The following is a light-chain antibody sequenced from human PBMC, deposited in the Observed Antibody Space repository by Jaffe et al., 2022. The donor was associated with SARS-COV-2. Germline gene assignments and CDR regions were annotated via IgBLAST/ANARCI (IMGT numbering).Light chain of an antibody. V-gene: IGLV1-51*01. Sequence: QSVLTQPPSVSAAPGQKVTISCSGRSSNIGSNSVSWYQHLPRTAPKLLIYDNDKRPSGIPDRFSGSKSDTSATLDITGLQTGDEADYYCGTWDNTLSAGVFGGGTKLTVL. CDR1: SSNIGSNS. CDR2: DND. J-gene: IGLJ3*02. CDR3: GTWDNTLSAGV.